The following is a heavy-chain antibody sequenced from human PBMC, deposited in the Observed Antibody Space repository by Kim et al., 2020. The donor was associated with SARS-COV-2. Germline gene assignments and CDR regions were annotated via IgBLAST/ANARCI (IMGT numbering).Heavy chain of an antibody. D-gene: IGHD2-2*01. CDR1: GFTFSSYS. V-gene: IGHV3-48*02. Sequence: GGSLRLSCAASGFTFSSYSMNWVRQAPGKGLEWVSYISSSSSTIYYADSVKGRFTISRDNAKNSLYLQMNSLRDEDTAVYYCARHHGYCSSTSCYASWFDPWGQGTLVTVSS. CDR2: ISSSSSTI. J-gene: IGHJ5*02. CDR3: ARHHGYCSSTSCYASWFDP.